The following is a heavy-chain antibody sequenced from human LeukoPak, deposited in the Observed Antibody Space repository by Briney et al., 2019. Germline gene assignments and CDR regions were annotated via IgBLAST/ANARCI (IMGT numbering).Heavy chain of an antibody. CDR1: GGSISSYY. Sequence: SETLSLTCTVSGGSISSYYWSWIRQPAGKGLEWIGRIYTSGSTNYNPSLESRVTMSVDTSKNQFSLKLSSVTAADTAVYYCAGGAMTTVTTDYWGQGTLVTVSS. V-gene: IGHV4-4*07. CDR2: IYTSGST. J-gene: IGHJ4*02. CDR3: AGGAMTTVTTDY. D-gene: IGHD4-17*01.